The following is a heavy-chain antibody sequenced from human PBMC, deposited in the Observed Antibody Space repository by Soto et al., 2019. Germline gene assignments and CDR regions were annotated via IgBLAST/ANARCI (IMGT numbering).Heavy chain of an antibody. Sequence: QLQLQESGPGLVKPSETLSLTCTVSGGSISSSSYYWGWIRQPPGKRLEWIGGMYYSVSTYFNPSLQSRVTISVDTSKNQFSLKLSSVTAAATAVYYCARWYGSEVFDYWGQGTLVTVSS. V-gene: IGHV4-39*01. CDR1: GGSISSSSYY. J-gene: IGHJ4*02. D-gene: IGHD3-10*01. CDR3: ARWYGSEVFDY. CDR2: MYYSVST.